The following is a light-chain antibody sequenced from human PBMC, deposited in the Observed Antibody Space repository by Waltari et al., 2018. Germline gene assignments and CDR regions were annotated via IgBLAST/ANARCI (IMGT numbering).Light chain of an antibody. J-gene: IGLJ3*02. Sequence: QSVLTQPPSASGTPGQRVTISCSGRYSNIGSNVVNWYQQLPGKAPKLLIYRNEQRPSGVPDRFSGSKSGSSASLAIGGLQSEDEADYYCAAWDDSLNGHWVFGGGTKVTVL. V-gene: IGLV1-44*01. CDR1: YSNIGSNV. CDR3: AAWDDSLNGHWV. CDR2: RNE.